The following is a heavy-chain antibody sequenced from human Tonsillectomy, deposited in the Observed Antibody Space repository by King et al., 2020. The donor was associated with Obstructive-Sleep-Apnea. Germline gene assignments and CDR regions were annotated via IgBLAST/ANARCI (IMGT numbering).Heavy chain of an antibody. J-gene: IGHJ4*02. Sequence: VQLVQSGGGVVQPGKSLRLSCSASGFTFSNHGMHWVRQAPGKGLEWVAAISYDGSLKYYVDSVKGRFTVSRDNAKNTLYLQMNSLRPEDTAGFYCAKDRSEMSAMDHWGQGVLVTVSS. CDR1: GFTFSNHG. CDR3: AKDRSEMSAMDH. CDR2: ISYDGSLK. V-gene: IGHV3-30*18. D-gene: IGHD5-24*01.